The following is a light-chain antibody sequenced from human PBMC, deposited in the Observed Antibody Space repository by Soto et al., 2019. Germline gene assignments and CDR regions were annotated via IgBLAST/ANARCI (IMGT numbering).Light chain of an antibody. J-gene: IGLJ1*01. V-gene: IGLV1-40*01. CDR3: QSYDSSLSANYV. CDR1: SSNIGAGYD. Sequence: QAVVTQPPSVSGAAGQRVTISCTGSSSNIGAGYDVHWYQQLPGTAPKLLIYGNSNRPSGVPDRFSGSKSGTSASLAITGLQAEDEADYYCQSYDSSLSANYVFGTGTKLTVL. CDR2: GNS.